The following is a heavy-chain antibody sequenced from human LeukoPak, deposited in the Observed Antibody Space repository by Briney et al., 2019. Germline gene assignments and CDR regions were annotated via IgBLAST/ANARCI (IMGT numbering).Heavy chain of an antibody. D-gene: IGHD2-15*01. Sequence: GGSLRLSCAASFSTFNKAWMNWVRQAPGKGLEWVGRIKSRADGGTTDYATPVKDRFTISRDDSENTAFLQMNSLKTEDTAIYYCSTHPTSGFWGQGTLVTVSS. CDR2: IKSRADGGTT. CDR1: FSTFNKAW. V-gene: IGHV3-15*07. J-gene: IGHJ4*02. CDR3: STHPTSGF.